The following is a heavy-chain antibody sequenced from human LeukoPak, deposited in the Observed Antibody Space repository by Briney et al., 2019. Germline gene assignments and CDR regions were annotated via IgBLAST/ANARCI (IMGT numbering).Heavy chain of an antibody. Sequence: GGFLRLSCAASGLTFDDYAMHWVRQAPGKGREWVSLISGDGGSTYYADSVKGRFTISRDNSKNSLYLQMNSLRNEDTALYYCEKDIGSSRWFCDYWGQAHLVTVSS. CDR3: EKDIGSSRWFCDY. CDR1: GLTFDDYA. CDR2: ISGDGGST. J-gene: IGHJ4*02. V-gene: IGHV3-43*02. D-gene: IGHD6-13*01.